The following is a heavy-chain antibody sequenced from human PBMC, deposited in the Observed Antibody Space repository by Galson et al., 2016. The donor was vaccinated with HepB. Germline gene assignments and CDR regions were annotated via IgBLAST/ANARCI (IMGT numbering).Heavy chain of an antibody. D-gene: IGHD3-10*01. CDR2: IYYTGST. CDR1: GGSVSSGSYY. J-gene: IGHJ4*02. V-gene: IGHV4-61*01. Sequence: SETLSLTCTVSGGSVSSGSYYWSWIWQPPGKGLEWIGYIYYTGSTNYNPSLKSRVTISVDTSKNQFSLKLRSVTAADTAVYYCARFGYYGSGRAYYFDSWGQGRLVTVSS. CDR3: ARFGYYGSGRAYYFDS.